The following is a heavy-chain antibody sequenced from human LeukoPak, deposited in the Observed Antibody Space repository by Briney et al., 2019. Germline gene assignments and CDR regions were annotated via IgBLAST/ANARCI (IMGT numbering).Heavy chain of an antibody. V-gene: IGHV4-4*07. J-gene: IGHJ5*02. CDR2: IYTSGST. CDR3: ARGTAYNWFDP. Sequence: SETLSLTCTVSGGSISSYYWSWIRQPPGKGLEWVGRIYTSGSTNYNPSLKSRVTMSVDTSKNQFSLKLSSVTAADTAVYYCARGTAYNWFDPWGQGTLVTVSS. D-gene: IGHD2-21*02. CDR1: GGSISSYY.